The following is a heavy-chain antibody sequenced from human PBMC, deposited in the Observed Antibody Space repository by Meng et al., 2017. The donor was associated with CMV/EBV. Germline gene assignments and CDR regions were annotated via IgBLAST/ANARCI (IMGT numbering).Heavy chain of an antibody. Sequence: GGPLRLSCAASGFTFSSFEMNWVRQAPGKGLEWTSYISAGGDTIYYADSVKGRFTISRDNAKKSLYLQMNSLRAEDTAIYYCARNLGARTPRDAMDVWGQGTTVTVSS. V-gene: IGHV3-48*03. D-gene: IGHD6-6*01. CDR3: ARNLGARTPRDAMDV. CDR2: ISAGGDTI. CDR1: GFTFSSFE. J-gene: IGHJ6*02.